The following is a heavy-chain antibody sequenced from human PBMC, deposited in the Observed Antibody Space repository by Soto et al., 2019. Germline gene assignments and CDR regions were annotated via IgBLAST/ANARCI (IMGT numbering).Heavy chain of an antibody. J-gene: IGHJ4*02. CDR3: AKVRSSRLNYFDY. V-gene: IGHV3-23*01. Sequence: GGSLRLSCAASGFTFSSYAMSWVRQAPGKGLEWVSAISGSGGSTYYADSVKGRFTISRDNSKNTLYLQMNSLRAEDTAIYHCAKVRSSRLNYFDYWGQGTLVTVSS. CDR1: GFTFSSYA. D-gene: IGHD6-6*01. CDR2: ISGSGGST.